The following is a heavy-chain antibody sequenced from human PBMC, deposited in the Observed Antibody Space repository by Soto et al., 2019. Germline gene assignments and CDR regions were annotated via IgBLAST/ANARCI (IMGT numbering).Heavy chain of an antibody. V-gene: IGHV3-33*01. Sequence: QVQLVESGGGVVQPGRSLRLSCAASGFTFSSYSMHWVRQAPGKGLEWVAVIWYDGSNKYYADSVKGRFTISRDNSKNTLYLQMNSLRAEDTAVYYCATTTVTTPVYFDYWGQGTLVTVSS. D-gene: IGHD4-17*01. CDR2: IWYDGSNK. J-gene: IGHJ4*02. CDR1: GFTFSSYS. CDR3: ATTTVTTPVYFDY.